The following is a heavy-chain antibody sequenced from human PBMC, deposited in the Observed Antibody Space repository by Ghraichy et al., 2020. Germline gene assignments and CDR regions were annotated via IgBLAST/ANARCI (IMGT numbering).Heavy chain of an antibody. CDR2: IYSGGST. J-gene: IGHJ4*02. CDR3: ARGILDY. CDR1: GFTVSNIY. V-gene: IGHV3-53*01. Sequence: GGSLRLSCAASGFTVSNIYMNWVRQAPGKGLEWVSVIYSGGSTYYADSVKGRFTISRDISKNTLFLQMNSLRAEDTAVYYCARGILDYWGQGTLVTVSS.